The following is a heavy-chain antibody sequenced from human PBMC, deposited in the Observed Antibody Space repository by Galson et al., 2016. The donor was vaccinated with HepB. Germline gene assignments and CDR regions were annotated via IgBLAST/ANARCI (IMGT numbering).Heavy chain of an antibody. D-gene: IGHD3-9*01. Sequence: SETLSLTCAVSGVSISVNKWWSWVRQSPGKGLEWIGEIHHSGSTNYNPSLKSRITISVDKSKNQFSLKVNSVTAADTAMYYCAAKTPSSDWRPGFDPWGQGTLVTVSS. V-gene: IGHV4-4*02. CDR1: GVSISVNKW. CDR3: AAKTPSSDWRPGFDP. J-gene: IGHJ5*02. CDR2: IHHSGST.